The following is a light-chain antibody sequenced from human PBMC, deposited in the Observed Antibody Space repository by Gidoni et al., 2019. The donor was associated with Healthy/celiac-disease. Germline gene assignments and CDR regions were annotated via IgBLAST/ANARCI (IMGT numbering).Light chain of an antibody. CDR1: QGISSY. CDR2: AAS. CDR3: QQLNSYPRT. V-gene: IGKV1-9*01. J-gene: IGKJ1*01. Sequence: DIPLTQSPSFLSASVGDRVTITCRASQGISSYLAWYQKQPGKAPKLLIYAASTLQSGVPSRFSGSGSGTEFTLTISSLQPEDFATYYCQQLNSYPRTFXXXTKVEIK.